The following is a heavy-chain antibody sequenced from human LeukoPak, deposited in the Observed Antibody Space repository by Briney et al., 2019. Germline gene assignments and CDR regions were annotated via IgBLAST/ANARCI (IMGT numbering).Heavy chain of an antibody. Sequence: GGSLRLSCAASGFTFSTYGMHWVRQAPGKGLEWVAVLSSDGSNKYYADSVKGRFAISRGNSKNTLYLQMNSLRPEDTAVYFCAKGGVSDSGSWYGDYFDYWGQGTLVTVSS. V-gene: IGHV3-30*18. CDR2: LSSDGSNK. CDR1: GFTFSTYG. D-gene: IGHD6-13*01. CDR3: AKGGVSDSGSWYGDYFDY. J-gene: IGHJ4*02.